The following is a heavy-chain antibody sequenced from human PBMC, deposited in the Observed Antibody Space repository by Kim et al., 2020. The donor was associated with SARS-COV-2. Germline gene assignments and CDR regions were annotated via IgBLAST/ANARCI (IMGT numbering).Heavy chain of an antibody. Sequence: PNSGNTGYAQKFQGRVTMTRKTSISTAYMELSSLRSEDTAVYYCAYGMDVWGQGTTVTVSS. J-gene: IGHJ6*02. CDR3: AYGMDV. CDR2: PNSGNT. V-gene: IGHV1-8*01.